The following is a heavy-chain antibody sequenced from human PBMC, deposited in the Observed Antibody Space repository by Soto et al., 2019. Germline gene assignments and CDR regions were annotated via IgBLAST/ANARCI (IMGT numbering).Heavy chain of an antibody. D-gene: IGHD1-1*01. Sequence: SVKVSCKASGGTFSSYAISWVRQAPGQGLEWMGGIIPIFGTANYAQKFQGRVTITADESTSTAYMELRSLRSDDTAVYYCARVETTRNPKLFFWGQGTLVTVSS. CDR1: GGTFSSYA. CDR2: IIPIFGTA. CDR3: ARVETTRNPKLFF. V-gene: IGHV1-69*13. J-gene: IGHJ4*02.